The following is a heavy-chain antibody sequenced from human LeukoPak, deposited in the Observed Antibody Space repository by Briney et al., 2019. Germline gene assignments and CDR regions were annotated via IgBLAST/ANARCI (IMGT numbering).Heavy chain of an antibody. V-gene: IGHV3-48*01. CDR1: GFTFSSYS. J-gene: IGHJ4*02. Sequence: GGSLRLSCAASGFTFSSYSMNWVRQAPGKGLEWVSYISSSSSTIYYADSVKGRFTISRDNSKNTLYLQMNSLRAEDTAVYYCAKAILSGGGSCFFDYWGQGTLVTVSS. D-gene: IGHD2-15*01. CDR3: AKAILSGGGSCFFDY. CDR2: ISSSSSTI.